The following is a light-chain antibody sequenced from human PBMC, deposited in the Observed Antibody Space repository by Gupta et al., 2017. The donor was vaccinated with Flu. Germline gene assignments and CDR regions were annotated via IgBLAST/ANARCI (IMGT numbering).Light chain of an antibody. CDR2: DAS. J-gene: IGKJ1*01. V-gene: IGKV3-11*01. CDR1: QSINNY. Sequence: EAVLTQSPDTLSLSPGERATLSCRASQSINNYIAWYQQKPGQAPRLLIYDASNRAAGTPPRFSGSGSGTDFTLTSSSREPEDSAIYYWRQRSNWQRFVQGTKVEIK. CDR3: RQRSNWQR.